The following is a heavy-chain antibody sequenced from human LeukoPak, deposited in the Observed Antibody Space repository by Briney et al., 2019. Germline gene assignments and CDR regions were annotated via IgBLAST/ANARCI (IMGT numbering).Heavy chain of an antibody. CDR3: ARDYYGSGALDY. Sequence: SETLSLTCTVSGHSISIYYWSWLRQPPRKGLEWIGYIYYSGSTNYNPSLKSRVTISVDTSKNQFSLKLSSVTAADTAVYYCARDYYGSGALDYWGQGTLVTVSS. J-gene: IGHJ4*02. D-gene: IGHD3-10*01. CDR2: IYYSGST. V-gene: IGHV4-59*01. CDR1: GHSISIYY.